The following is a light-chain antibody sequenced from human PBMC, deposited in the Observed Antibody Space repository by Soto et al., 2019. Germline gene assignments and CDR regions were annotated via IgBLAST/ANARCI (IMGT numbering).Light chain of an antibody. Sequence: IRMTPSPSSFSASTGDRVSLTCRATQDIGTYLAWYQQIPGKAPKLLIYKASSLESGVPSRFSGSGSGTEFTLTISSLQPDDFATYYCQHYNSYSEAFGQGTKVDI. CDR1: QDIGTY. V-gene: IGKV1-5*03. CDR3: QHYNSYSEA. CDR2: KAS. J-gene: IGKJ1*01.